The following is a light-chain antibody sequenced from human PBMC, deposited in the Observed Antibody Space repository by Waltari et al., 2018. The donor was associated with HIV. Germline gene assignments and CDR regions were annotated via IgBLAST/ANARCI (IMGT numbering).Light chain of an antibody. Sequence: QSALTQPPSASGSPGQSVTISCTGTSSDVGGYNYVSWYQQHPGKAPKLMIYEVSKRPSGVADRFSGSMSGNSASLTGFGLQAEDEADYSCSSYAGSKNFVVFGGGTKLPVL. J-gene: IGLJ2*01. V-gene: IGLV2-8*01. CDR1: SSDVGGYNY. CDR2: EVS. CDR3: SSYAGSKNFVV.